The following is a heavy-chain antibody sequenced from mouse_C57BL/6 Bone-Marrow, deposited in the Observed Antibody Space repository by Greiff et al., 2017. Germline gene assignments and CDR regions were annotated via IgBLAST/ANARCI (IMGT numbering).Heavy chain of an antibody. V-gene: IGHV5-6*02. CDR1: GFTFSSYG. CDR2: ISSGGSYT. Sequence: DVMLVESGGDLVKPGGSLKLSCAASGFTFSSYGMSWVRQTPDKRLEWVATISSGGSYTYYPDSVKGRFTISRDNAKNTLYLQMSSLKSEDTAMYYCARGAYGGYFDVWGTGTTVTVSS. J-gene: IGHJ1*03. D-gene: IGHD1-1*01. CDR3: ARGAYGGYFDV.